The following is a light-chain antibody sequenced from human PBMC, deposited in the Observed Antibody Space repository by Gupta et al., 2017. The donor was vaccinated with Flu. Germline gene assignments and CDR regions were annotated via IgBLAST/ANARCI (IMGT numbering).Light chain of an antibody. CDR3: QQDYSYWS. CDR1: QSISTW. Sequence: DIQMTQSPSTLSASVGDRVTITCRASQSISTWLAWYQQKPGKAPKLLIYKASRLERGVPSRFSGSGCGKEFTLTSSRRQYDDFANYYCQQDYSYWSFGQGTKVEIK. V-gene: IGKV1-5*03. CDR2: KAS. J-gene: IGKJ1*01.